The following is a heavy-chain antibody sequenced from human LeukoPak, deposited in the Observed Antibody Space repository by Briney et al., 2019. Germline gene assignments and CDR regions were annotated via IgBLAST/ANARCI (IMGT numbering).Heavy chain of an antibody. J-gene: IGHJ4*02. V-gene: IGHV4-30-4*07. CDR3: ARHVWLQPFDY. D-gene: IGHD3-9*01. CDR2: IYYSGST. Sequence: SQTLSLTCAVSGGSISSGGYSWSWIRQPPGKGLEWIGYIYYSGSTNYNPSLKSRVTISVDTSKNQFSLKLSSVTAADTAVYYCARHVWLQPFDYWGQGTLVTVSS. CDR1: GGSISSGGYS.